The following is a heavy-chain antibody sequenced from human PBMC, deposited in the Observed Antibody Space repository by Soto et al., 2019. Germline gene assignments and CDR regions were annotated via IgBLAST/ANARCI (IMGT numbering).Heavy chain of an antibody. V-gene: IGHV3-7*01. D-gene: IGHD3-22*01. CDR3: ARALVVATAIGPESPYDAFDI. Sequence: GGSLRLSCAASGFTFSRYWMDWVRRAPGRGLEWVANIKEDGSESFSVDSVEGRFTISRDNAKNTLYLQMNSLRAEDMAVYYCARALVVATAIGPESPYDAFDIWGQGTLVTVSS. CDR2: IKEDGSES. CDR1: GFTFSRYW. J-gene: IGHJ3*02.